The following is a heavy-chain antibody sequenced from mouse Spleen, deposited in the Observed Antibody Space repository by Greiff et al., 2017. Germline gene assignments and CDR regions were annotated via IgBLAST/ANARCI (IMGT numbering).Heavy chain of an antibody. CDR1: GFNIKDTY. J-gene: IGHJ2*01. V-gene: IGHV14-3*02. Sequence: EVKLVESGAELVKPGASVKLSCTASGFNIKDTYMHWVKQRPEQGLEWIGRIDPANGNTKYDPKFQGKATITADTSSNTAYLQLSSLTSEDTAVYYCADSSGYASDYWGQGTTLTVSS. CDR3: ADSSGYASDY. D-gene: IGHD3-2*01. CDR2: IDPANGNT.